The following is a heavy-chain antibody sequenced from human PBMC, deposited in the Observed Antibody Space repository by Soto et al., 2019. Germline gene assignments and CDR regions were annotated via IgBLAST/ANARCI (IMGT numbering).Heavy chain of an antibody. D-gene: IGHD4-4*01. V-gene: IGHV4-59*01. CDR2: VYYSGST. CDR1: GGSMSSYY. Sequence: QVQLQESGPGLVKPSETLSLTCNVSGGSMSSYYWSWIRQPPGKGLEWIGYVYYSGSTNYNPSLKSRVTISVDTSKNQFSLKLSSVTAADTAVYYCASYANYHHFWGQGTLVTVSS. J-gene: IGHJ4*02. CDR3: ASYANYHHF.